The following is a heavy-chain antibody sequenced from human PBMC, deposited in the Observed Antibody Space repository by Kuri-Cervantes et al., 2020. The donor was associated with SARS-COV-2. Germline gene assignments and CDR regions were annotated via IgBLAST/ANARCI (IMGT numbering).Heavy chain of an antibody. V-gene: IGHV4-34*01. CDR2: INHSGST. Sequence: SETLSLTCAVYGGSFSGYYWSWIRQPPGKGLEWIGEINHSGSTNYNPSLKSRVTISVDTSKNQFSLKLSSVTAADTAVYYCARQVLLWFGALNYMDVWGKGTTVTVSS. D-gene: IGHD3-10*01. CDR3: ARQVLLWFGALNYMDV. J-gene: IGHJ6*03. CDR1: GGSFSGYY.